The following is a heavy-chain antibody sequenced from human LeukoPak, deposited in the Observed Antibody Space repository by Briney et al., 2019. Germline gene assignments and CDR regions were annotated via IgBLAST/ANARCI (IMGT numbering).Heavy chain of an antibody. J-gene: IGHJ4*02. D-gene: IGHD3-3*01. V-gene: IGHV1-2*02. CDR2: INPNSGGT. Sequence: GASVKVSCKASGYTFTSYYMHWVRQAPGQGLEWMGSINPNSGGTNYAQKFQGRVTMTRDTSISTAYMELSRLRSDDTAVYYCARGGYYDFWSGYFTLDYWGQGALVTVSS. CDR1: GYTFTSYY. CDR3: ARGGYYDFWSGYFTLDY.